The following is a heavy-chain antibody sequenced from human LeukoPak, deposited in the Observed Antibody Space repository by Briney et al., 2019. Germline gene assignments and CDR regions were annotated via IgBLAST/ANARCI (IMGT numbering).Heavy chain of an antibody. Sequence: SETLSLTCTVSGGSISSYYWSWIRQPAGKGLEWIGRTDTSGSTNYNPSLKGRVTISVDKSKNQFSLKLSSVTAADSAVYYCARDYYGSGSYDYWGQGTLVTVSS. CDR1: GGSISSYY. V-gene: IGHV4-4*07. J-gene: IGHJ4*02. CDR2: TDTSGST. D-gene: IGHD3-10*01. CDR3: ARDYYGSGSYDY.